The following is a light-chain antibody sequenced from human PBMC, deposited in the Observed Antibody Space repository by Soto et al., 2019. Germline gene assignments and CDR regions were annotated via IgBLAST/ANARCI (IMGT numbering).Light chain of an antibody. Sequence: QSVLTQPASVSGSPGQSIAISCTGTSSDIGSYNYVSWYQQHPGKAPKLIIHEVSNRPSGISDHFSGSKSGNTASLTISGLQADDEADYYCAAWDASLDGYVFGTGTKVTVL. J-gene: IGLJ1*01. CDR3: AAWDASLDGYV. CDR2: EVS. V-gene: IGLV2-14*01. CDR1: SSDIGSYNY.